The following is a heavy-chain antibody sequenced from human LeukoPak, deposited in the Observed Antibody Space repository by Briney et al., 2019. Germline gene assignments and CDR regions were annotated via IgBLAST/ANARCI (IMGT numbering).Heavy chain of an antibody. CDR1: GFTFSSYA. CDR3: AKDRGDYGDHSASRFDY. D-gene: IGHD4-17*01. V-gene: IGHV3-23*01. Sequence: GGSLRLSCAASGFTFSSYAMSWVRQAPGKGLEWVSAISGSGGSTYYADSVKGRFTISRDNSKNTLYLQMNSLRAEDTAVYYCAKDRGDYGDHSASRFDYWGQGTLVTVSS. J-gene: IGHJ4*02. CDR2: ISGSGGST.